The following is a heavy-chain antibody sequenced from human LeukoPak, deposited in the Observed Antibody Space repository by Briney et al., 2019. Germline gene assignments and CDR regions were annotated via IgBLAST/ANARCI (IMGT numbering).Heavy chain of an antibody. J-gene: IGHJ5*02. CDR2: INHSGST. Sequence: SETLSLTCAVYGGSFSGCYWSWIRQPPGKGLEWIGEINHSGSTNYNPSLKSRVTISVDTSKNQFSLKLSSVTAADTAVYYCARGMARVNWFDPWGQGTLVTVSS. CDR1: GGSFSGCY. CDR3: ARGMARVNWFDP. V-gene: IGHV4-34*01. D-gene: IGHD5-24*01.